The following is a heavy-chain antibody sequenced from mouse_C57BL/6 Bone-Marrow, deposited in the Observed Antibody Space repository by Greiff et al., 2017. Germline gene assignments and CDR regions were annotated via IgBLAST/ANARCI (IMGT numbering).Heavy chain of an antibody. D-gene: IGHD1-1*01. CDR3: TPNLFGGY. V-gene: IGHV14-4*01. CDR2: IDPENGDT. J-gene: IGHJ2*01. CDR1: GFNIKDDY. Sequence: EVHLVESGAELVRPGASVKLSCTASGFNIKDDYMHWVKQRPEQGLEWIGWIDPENGDTEYASKFQGKATITADTSSNTAYLQLSSLTSEDTAVYYCTPNLFGGYWGQGTTRTVSS.